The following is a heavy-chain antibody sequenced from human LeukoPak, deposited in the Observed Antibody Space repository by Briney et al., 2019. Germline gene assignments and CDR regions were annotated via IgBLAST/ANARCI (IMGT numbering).Heavy chain of an antibody. J-gene: IGHJ4*02. D-gene: IGHD3-9*01. CDR3: ASSALLTGSDY. CDR2: IKQDGSEK. CDR1: GFTFSTYW. V-gene: IGHV3-7*03. Sequence: GGSLRLSCAASGFTFSTYWMSWVRQAPGKGLEWVANIKQDGSEKYYVDSVKGRFTISRDNGKNSLYLQMNSLRAEDTAVYCCASSALLTGSDYWGQGTLVTVSS.